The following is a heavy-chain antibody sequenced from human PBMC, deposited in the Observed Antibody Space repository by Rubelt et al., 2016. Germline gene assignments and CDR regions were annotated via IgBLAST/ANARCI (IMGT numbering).Heavy chain of an antibody. V-gene: IGHV4-34*01. CDR3: ASIAARSDGPYYYYYYMDV. Sequence: QVQLQQWGAGLLKPSETLSLTCAVYGGSFSGYYWSWIRQPPGKGLEWIGEINHSGSTYYNPSLKSRVTISVDTSKNQFYLKLSSVTAADTAVYYCASIAARSDGPYYYYYYMDVWGKGTTVTVSS. CDR2: INHSGST. D-gene: IGHD6-6*01. J-gene: IGHJ6*03. CDR1: GGSFSGYY.